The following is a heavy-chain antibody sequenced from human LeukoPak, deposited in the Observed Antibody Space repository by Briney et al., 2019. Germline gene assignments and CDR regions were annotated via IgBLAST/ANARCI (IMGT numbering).Heavy chain of an antibody. CDR3: ARGEWWLGHFDY. D-gene: IGHD2-8*01. J-gene: IGHJ4*02. CDR2: ISAYNGNT. V-gene: IGHV1-18*01. Sequence: ASVTVSCTASCYTFTSYGTSWVRQAPGQGLDWMACISAYNGNTNYAQKLQGRVTMTTDTSTSTAYMELRSLRSDDTAVYYCARGEWWLGHFDYWGQGTLVTVSS. CDR1: CYTFTSYG.